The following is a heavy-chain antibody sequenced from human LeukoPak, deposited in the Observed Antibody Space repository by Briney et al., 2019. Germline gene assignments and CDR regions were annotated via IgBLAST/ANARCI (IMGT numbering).Heavy chain of an antibody. CDR2: IYYSGST. V-gene: IGHV4-59*01. D-gene: IGHD1-26*01. Sequence: SETLSLTCTVSGGSISSYYWSWIRQPPGKGLEWIGYIYYSGSTNYNPSLKSRVTISVDTSKNQISQRLTSVTAADTAVYYCARVDSGTYYMPFDYWGQGSLVTVSS. CDR3: ARVDSGTYYMPFDY. J-gene: IGHJ4*02. CDR1: GGSISSYY.